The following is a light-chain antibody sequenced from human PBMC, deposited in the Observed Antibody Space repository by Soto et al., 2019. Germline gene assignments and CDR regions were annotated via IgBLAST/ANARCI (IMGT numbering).Light chain of an antibody. CDR3: QQSYITPYT. J-gene: IGKJ2*01. V-gene: IGKV1-39*01. CDR2: AAS. Sequence: DIQMTQSPSSLSASVRDTVTITCRASQSISVHLNWYQQKPGEVPKLLTYAASNLHSGVPSRFSGSGSETDFALTISSLQPEDFATYYCQQSYITPYTFGQGTRLEIK. CDR1: QSISVH.